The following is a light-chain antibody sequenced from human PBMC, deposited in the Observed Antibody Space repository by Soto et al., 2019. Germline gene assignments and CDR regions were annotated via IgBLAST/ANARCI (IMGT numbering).Light chain of an antibody. V-gene: IGKV3-20*01. J-gene: IGKJ2*01. CDR1: QTLGSKY. CDR2: GAS. CDR3: PQYGSGPYT. Sequence: EIMLTQSPGTLSLSPGERATLYCRTSQTLGSKYLAWYQQKPCQAPRLLIYGASSRATGIPDRFSGSGSGTDFTLTIDRLETDDFAVFYCPQYGSGPYTFGQGTKVQI.